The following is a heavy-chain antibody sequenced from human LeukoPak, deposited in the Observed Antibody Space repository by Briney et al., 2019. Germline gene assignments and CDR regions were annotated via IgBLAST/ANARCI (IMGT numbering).Heavy chain of an antibody. J-gene: IGHJ2*01. V-gene: IGHV3-9*01. CDR3: AKGTGDHWYFDL. D-gene: IGHD7-27*01. CDR1: GFTFDDYA. CDR2: ISWNSGSI. Sequence: PGRSLTLSCAASGFTFDDYAMHWVRQAPGKGLEWVSGISWNSGSIGYADSVKGRFTISRDDAKNSLYLQMNSLRAEDTALYYCAKGTGDHWYFDLWGRGTLVTVSS.